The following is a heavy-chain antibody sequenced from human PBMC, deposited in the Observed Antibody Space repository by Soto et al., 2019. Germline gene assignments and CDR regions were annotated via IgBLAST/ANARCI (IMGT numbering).Heavy chain of an antibody. CDR3: ARHMISGQEFFDY. V-gene: IGHV4-59*08. Sequence: QVQLQESGPGLVRPSETLSLTCTVSGGSIRSYYWSWLRQPPGKGLEWIGYIYYSGSSKYSPSLKSRVTISVDTAKNQVSLKLTSVTAADTAMYYCARHMISGQEFFDYWGQGTLVTVSS. CDR1: GGSIRSYY. D-gene: IGHD6-19*01. J-gene: IGHJ4*02. CDR2: IYYSGSS.